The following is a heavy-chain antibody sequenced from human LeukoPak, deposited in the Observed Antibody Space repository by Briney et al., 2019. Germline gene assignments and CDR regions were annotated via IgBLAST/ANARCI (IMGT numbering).Heavy chain of an antibody. J-gene: IGHJ5*02. CDR3: ASGSFWFDP. Sequence: SQTLSLTCAISGDTVSSNSAAWNWIRQSPSRGLEWLGRTYFRSKWYNDYAESVKGRISINPDTSKNQFSLHLNSVNPEDTAVYYCASGSFWFDPWGQGTLVTVSS. CDR2: TYFRSKWYN. D-gene: IGHD6-25*01. V-gene: IGHV6-1*01. CDR1: GDTVSSNSAA.